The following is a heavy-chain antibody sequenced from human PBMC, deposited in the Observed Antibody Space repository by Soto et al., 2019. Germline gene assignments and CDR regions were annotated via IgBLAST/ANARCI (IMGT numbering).Heavy chain of an antibody. V-gene: IGHV3-11*05. D-gene: IGHD5-12*01. CDR1: GFTFSDYY. Sequence: QVQLVESGGGLVKPGGCLRLSCAASGFTFSDYYMSWIRQAPGKGLEWVSYISSSGSDTNYADSVKGRLTVSRDNAKNSLYLQMNSLRAEDTAIYYCARSLRGYSGYCGYWGQGTLVTVSS. J-gene: IGHJ4*02. CDR2: ISSSGSDT. CDR3: ARSLRGYSGYCGY.